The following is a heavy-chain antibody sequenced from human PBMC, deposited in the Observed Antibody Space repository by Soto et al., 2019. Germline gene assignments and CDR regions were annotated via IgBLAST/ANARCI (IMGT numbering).Heavy chain of an antibody. J-gene: IGHJ4*02. CDR3: ARTKAVHNTLRSRYCVDY. V-gene: IGHV4-61*01. CDR2: VYYSGTT. CDR1: GGSVSNKTYY. D-gene: IGHD2-15*01. Sequence: AETLALTFSVSGGSVSNKTYYWSWIRQPPVKILEWIGYVYYSGTTKYNPSLKSRVTISVDMSKNQFSLRMSSVTTADTALYYCARTKAVHNTLRSRYCVDYGGQRTRVNVSS.